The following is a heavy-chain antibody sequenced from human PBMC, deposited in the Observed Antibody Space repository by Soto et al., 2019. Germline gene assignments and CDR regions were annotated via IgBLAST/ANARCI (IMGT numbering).Heavy chain of an antibody. CDR3: ARDHRYWFDP. CDR1: GGSFSGYY. J-gene: IGHJ5*02. V-gene: IGHV4-34*01. CDR2: INHSGST. Sequence: SETLSLTCAVYGGSFSGYYWSWIRQPPGKGLEWIGEINHSGSTNYNPSLKSRVTISVDTSKNQFSLKLSSVTAADTAVYYCARDHRYWFDPWGQGTLVTVSS.